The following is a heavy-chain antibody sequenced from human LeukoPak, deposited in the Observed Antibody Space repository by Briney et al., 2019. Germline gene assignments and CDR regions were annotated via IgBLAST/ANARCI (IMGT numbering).Heavy chain of an antibody. V-gene: IGHV3-64*01. D-gene: IGHD5-12*01. CDR2: ITGDGSTP. CDR1: VFLFSNCA. Sequence: GGSLRLSCAPSVFLFSNCAMNGVRQAPGKGLEYVSAITGDGSTPYYANSVKGRFTISRDNSRNTLYLQMGSLRSEDMAVYYCARVGFGGYDSWGQGTLVTVSS. J-gene: IGHJ5*02. CDR3: ARVGFGGYDS.